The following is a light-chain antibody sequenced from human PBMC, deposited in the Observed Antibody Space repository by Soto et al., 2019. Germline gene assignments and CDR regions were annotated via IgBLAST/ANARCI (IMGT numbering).Light chain of an antibody. Sequence: DIQMTQSPSSVSASVGDGVTITCRASQGISNWLAWYQQQPGRAPKLLIYGAYTLQTGVPSRFSGGGSGTHFTLIISSLQPEDFATYYCQQTNTFFPLTFGGGTKVDIK. V-gene: IGKV1-12*01. J-gene: IGKJ4*01. CDR3: QQTNTFFPLT. CDR1: QGISNW. CDR2: GAY.